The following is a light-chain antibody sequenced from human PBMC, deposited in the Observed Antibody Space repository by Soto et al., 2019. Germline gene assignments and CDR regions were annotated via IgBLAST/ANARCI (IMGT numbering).Light chain of an antibody. CDR3: NSYTSSSTYV. CDR1: SSDVGGYKY. J-gene: IGLJ1*01. V-gene: IGLV2-14*01. Sequence: QSVLTQPASVSGSPGQSIAISCTGTSSDVGGYKYVSWYQQHPGKAPKLMIYDVSNRPSGVSDRFSGSKSGNAASLTISGLQADDEADYYCNSYTSSSTYVFGTGTKVTVL. CDR2: DVS.